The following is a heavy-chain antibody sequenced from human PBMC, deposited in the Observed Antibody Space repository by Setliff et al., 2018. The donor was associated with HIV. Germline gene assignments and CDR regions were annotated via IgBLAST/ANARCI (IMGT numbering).Heavy chain of an antibody. J-gene: IGHJ4*02. V-gene: IGHV3-74*03. CDR1: GFTFSPYW. D-gene: IGHD6-13*01. CDR3: ATLSSNWHLDY. CDR2: INSDGTST. Sequence: PGGSLRLSCAASGFTFSPYWMHWVRQAPGKGLVWVSRINSDGTSTTYADSVKGRFTISRDNSKNTLSLQMNSLRPEDTAVYYCATLSSNWHLDYWGQGTLVTVSS.